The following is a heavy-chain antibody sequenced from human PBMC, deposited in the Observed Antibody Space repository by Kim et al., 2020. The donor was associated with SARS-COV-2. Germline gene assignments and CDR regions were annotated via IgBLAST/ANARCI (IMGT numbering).Heavy chain of an antibody. D-gene: IGHD3-10*01. Sequence: SETLSLTCTVSGGSISSSSYYWGWIRQPPGKGLEWIGSIYYSGSTYYNPSLKSRVTISVDTSKNQFSLKLSSVTAADTAVYFCARRFLDRKRDYFDYWGQGTLVTVSS. CDR2: IYYSGST. J-gene: IGHJ4*02. CDR3: ARRFLDRKRDYFDY. CDR1: GGSISSSSYY. V-gene: IGHV4-39*01.